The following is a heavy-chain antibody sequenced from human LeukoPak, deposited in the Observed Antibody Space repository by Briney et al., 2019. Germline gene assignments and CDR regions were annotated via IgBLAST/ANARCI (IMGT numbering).Heavy chain of an antibody. Sequence: SETLSLTCTVSGGSIGSYYWSWIRQPPGKGLEWIGSIYYSGSTKYNPSLKSRVTLSVDTSKNQFSLKLSSVTAADTAVYYCARDLKVSQSTRFDPWGEGTLVTVSS. J-gene: IGHJ5*02. V-gene: IGHV4-59*01. CDR3: ARDLKVSQSTRFDP. D-gene: IGHD2-2*01. CDR1: GGSIGSYY. CDR2: IYYSGST.